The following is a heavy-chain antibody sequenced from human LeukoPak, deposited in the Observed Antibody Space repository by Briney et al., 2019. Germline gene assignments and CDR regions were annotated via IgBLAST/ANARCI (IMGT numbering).Heavy chain of an antibody. J-gene: IGHJ5*02. Sequence: GGSLRLSCAASGFTFDDYAMHWVRQAPGKGLEWVSGISWNSGSIGYADSVKGRFTISRDNAKNSLYLQMNSLRAEDTALYYCAKGLGSFPFSPWGQGTLVTVSP. CDR2: ISWNSGSI. CDR3: AKGLGSFPFSP. D-gene: IGHD3-10*01. V-gene: IGHV3-9*01. CDR1: GFTFDDYA.